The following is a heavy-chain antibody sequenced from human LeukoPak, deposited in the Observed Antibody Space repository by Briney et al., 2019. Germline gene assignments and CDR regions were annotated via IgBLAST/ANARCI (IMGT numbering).Heavy chain of an antibody. CDR2: ISGSGGST. CDR1: GFTFSSYA. V-gene: IGHV3-23*01. D-gene: IGHD3-9*01. Sequence: GGSLRLSCAASGFTFSSYAMSWVRQAPGKGLEWVSAISGSGGSTYYADSVKGRFTISRDNSKNTLYLQMNSLRAEDTAVYYCAKCYYDILTGYYGGCSEAFDIWGQGTMVTVSS. J-gene: IGHJ3*02. CDR3: AKCYYDILTGYYGGCSEAFDI.